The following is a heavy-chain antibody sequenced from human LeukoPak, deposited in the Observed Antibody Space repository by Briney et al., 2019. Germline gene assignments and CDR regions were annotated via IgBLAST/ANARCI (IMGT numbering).Heavy chain of an antibody. Sequence: GGSLRLSCAASGFTFSGSWMSWVRQAPGKGLEWVANIKEDGSESHYVDSVKGRFTLSRDNAKNSLYLQMNGLRAEDTAVYYCARDQMALDAFDIWGQGTMVTVSS. J-gene: IGHJ3*02. CDR3: ARDQMALDAFDI. V-gene: IGHV3-7*01. D-gene: IGHD5-24*01. CDR2: IKEDGSES. CDR1: GFTFSGSW.